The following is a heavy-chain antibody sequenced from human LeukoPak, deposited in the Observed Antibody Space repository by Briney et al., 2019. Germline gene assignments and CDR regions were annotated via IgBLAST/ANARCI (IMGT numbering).Heavy chain of an antibody. D-gene: IGHD2/OR15-2a*01. CDR3: ARAFASSNPFDP. V-gene: IGHV1-2*02. CDR1: GYTFTGYY. CDR2: INPNSGGT. Sequence: ASVKVSCKASGYTFTGYYMHWVRQAPGQGLEWMGWINPNSGGTNYAQKFQGRVTMTRDTPISTAYMELSRLGSDDTAVYYCARAFASSNPFDPWGQGTLVTVSS. J-gene: IGHJ5*02.